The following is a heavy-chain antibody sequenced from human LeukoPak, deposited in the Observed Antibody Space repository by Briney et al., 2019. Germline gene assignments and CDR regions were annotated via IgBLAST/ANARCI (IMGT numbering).Heavy chain of an antibody. CDR3: ARVGYYDSSGYPEDAFDI. Sequence: SETLSLTCAVYGGSFRGYYWSWIRQPPGKGLEWIGEINHSGSTNYNPSLKSRVTISVDTSKNQFSLKLTSVTAADTAVYYCARVGYYDSSGYPEDAFDIWGQGTMVTVSS. V-gene: IGHV4-34*01. CDR2: INHSGST. CDR1: GGSFRGYY. D-gene: IGHD3-22*01. J-gene: IGHJ3*02.